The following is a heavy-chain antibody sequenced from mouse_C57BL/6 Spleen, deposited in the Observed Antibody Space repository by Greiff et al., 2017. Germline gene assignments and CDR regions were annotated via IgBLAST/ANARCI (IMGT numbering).Heavy chain of an antibody. Sequence: EVQGVESGGGLVQPKGSLKLSCAASGFTFNTYAMHWVRQAPGKGLEWVARIRSKSSNYATYYADSVKDRCTISRDDSQSMLYLQMNNLKTEDTAMYYCVGYGFYAMDYWGQGTSVTVSS. J-gene: IGHJ4*01. V-gene: IGHV10-3*01. CDR3: VGYGFYAMDY. CDR2: IRSKSSNYAT. D-gene: IGHD2-10*02. CDR1: GFTFNTYA.